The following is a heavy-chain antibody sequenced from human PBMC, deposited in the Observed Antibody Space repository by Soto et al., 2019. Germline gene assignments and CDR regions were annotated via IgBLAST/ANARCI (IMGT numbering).Heavy chain of an antibody. V-gene: IGHV4-34*01. CDR2: INHSGST. CDR3: ASRPRGLPTRTLDY. CDR1: GGSFSGYY. J-gene: IGHJ4*02. Sequence: QVQLQQWGAGLLKPSETLSLTCAVYGGSFSGYYWSWIRQPPGKGLEWIGEINHSGSTNYNPSLKSRVTISVDTSKNQFSLRLSSVTAADTAEYYCASRPRGLPTRTLDYWGQGTLDTVSS. D-gene: IGHD4-17*01.